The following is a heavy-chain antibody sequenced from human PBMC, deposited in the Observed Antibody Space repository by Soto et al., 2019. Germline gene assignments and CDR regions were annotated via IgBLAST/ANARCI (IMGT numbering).Heavy chain of an antibody. V-gene: IGHV3-23*01. D-gene: IGHD2-21*01. Sequence: EVQLLESGGGVVQPGGSLRLSCAASGFTFNNYAMNWVRQAPGKGLEWVSFISATGGKTYYADSVKGRFTISRDNSKNTLYVQMSSLRAEVTAVYYCAKEVVNAPIPEHWGQGTLVTVSS. CDR1: GFTFNNYA. CDR2: ISATGGKT. CDR3: AKEVVNAPIPEH. J-gene: IGHJ1*01.